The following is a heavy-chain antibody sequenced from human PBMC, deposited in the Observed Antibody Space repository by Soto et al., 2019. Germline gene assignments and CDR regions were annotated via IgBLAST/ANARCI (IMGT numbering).Heavy chain of an antibody. CDR2: VIPMFGTA. V-gene: IGHV1-69*01. Sequence: QVQLVQSGAEVRKPGSSVKVSCRSSGGIFTATAISWVRQAPAQGAEWMGGVIPMFGTANYPQRFQGRVTITADESTNTAYMQLSSLRSEDTAVYFCAVGFKVDYYSLDVWGQGTTVTVSS. CDR3: AVGFKVDYYSLDV. J-gene: IGHJ6*02. CDR1: GGIFTATA. D-gene: IGHD5-18*01.